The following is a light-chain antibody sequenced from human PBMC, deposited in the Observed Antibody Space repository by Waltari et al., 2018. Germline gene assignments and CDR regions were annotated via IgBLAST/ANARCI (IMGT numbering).Light chain of an antibody. CDR2: ADD. V-gene: IGLV1-36*01. CDR3: AAWDDSLKGVL. CDR1: RSNIGTNA. Sequence: QSVLTQTPSVSEAPRQRVTISCSGSRSNIGTNAVKWYQQVPGKAPKLLVFADDLLPSGVSDRFSGSKSGTSASLAISGLRSEDEGVYFCAAWDDSLKGVLFGGGIKLTVL. J-gene: IGLJ2*01.